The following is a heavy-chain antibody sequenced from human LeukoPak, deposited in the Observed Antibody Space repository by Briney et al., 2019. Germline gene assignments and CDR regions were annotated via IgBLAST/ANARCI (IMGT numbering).Heavy chain of an antibody. D-gene: IGHD5-12*01. Sequence: GGSLRLSCAASGFTVSRNYMSWVRQAPGKGLEWVSVIYSDGSTYHADSVKGRFTISRDSSNSTLYLQMHNLRVEDTAIYYCAKGAAEWLRFNRFDPWGQGTQVTVSS. CDR3: AKGAAEWLRFNRFDP. CDR1: GFTVSRNY. CDR2: IYSDGST. J-gene: IGHJ5*02. V-gene: IGHV3-53*01.